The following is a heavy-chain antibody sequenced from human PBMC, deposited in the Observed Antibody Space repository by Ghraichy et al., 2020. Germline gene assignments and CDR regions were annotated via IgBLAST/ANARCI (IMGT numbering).Heavy chain of an antibody. D-gene: IGHD1/OR15-1a*01. CDR1: GFAFSDHA. CDR2: ISGSGSAT. Sequence: GESLNISCATSGFAFSDHAMSWVRQAPGKGLEWVSAISGSGSATHYADSVKGRFSISRDNSKNMLFLQVNSLRVEDTAVYYCVKQGGFNNLLYYFEFWGLGTPVTVSS. J-gene: IGHJ4*02. CDR3: VKQGGFNNLLYYFEF. V-gene: IGHV3-23*01.